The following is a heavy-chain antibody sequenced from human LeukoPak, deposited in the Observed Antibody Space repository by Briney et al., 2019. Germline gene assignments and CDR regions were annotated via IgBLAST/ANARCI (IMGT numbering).Heavy chain of an antibody. Sequence: GASVKVSCKASGYTFTSYGISWVRQAPGQGLEWMGWISAYNGNTNYAQKLQGRVTMTTDTSTSTAYMELRSLRSDDTAVYYCARDRTYYDYVWGSSYWYFDLWGRSTLVTVSS. CDR1: GYTFTSYG. D-gene: IGHD3-16*01. CDR3: ARDRTYYDYVWGSSYWYFDL. J-gene: IGHJ2*01. CDR2: ISAYNGNT. V-gene: IGHV1-18*01.